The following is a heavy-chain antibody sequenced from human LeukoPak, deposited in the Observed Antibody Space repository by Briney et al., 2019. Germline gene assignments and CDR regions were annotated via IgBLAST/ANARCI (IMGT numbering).Heavy chain of an antibody. CDR1: GGSISSSSYY. Sequence: PSETLSLTCTVSGGSISSSSYYWGWIRQPPGKGLEWIASIYYSGSTYYNPSLKSRVTISVHTSQNQFSLHLSSLAAAATAVYYCPSRPPITMVRGVDYWGQGTLATVSS. V-gene: IGHV4-39*01. CDR3: PSRPPITMVRGVDY. CDR2: IYYSGST. D-gene: IGHD3-10*01. J-gene: IGHJ4*02.